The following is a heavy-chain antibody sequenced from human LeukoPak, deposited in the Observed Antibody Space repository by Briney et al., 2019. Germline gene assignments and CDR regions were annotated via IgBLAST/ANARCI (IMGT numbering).Heavy chain of an antibody. CDR1: GFPFSSYW. V-gene: IGHV3-7*04. J-gene: IGHJ4*02. Sequence: GGSLRLSCAASGFPFSSYWMSWVRQAPGKGLEWVANIKQDGSEKYYVDSLKGRFTISRDNAQNSLFLQMNSLRAEDTAVYYYARAGVVHWVRDYWGQGTLVTVSS. CDR2: IKQDGSEK. CDR3: ARAGVVHWVRDY. D-gene: IGHD2-2*01.